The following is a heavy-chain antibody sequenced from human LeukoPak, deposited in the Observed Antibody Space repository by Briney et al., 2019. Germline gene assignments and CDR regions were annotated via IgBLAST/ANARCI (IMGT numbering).Heavy chain of an antibody. CDR1: GDSFRGYY. V-gene: IGHV4-34*01. CDR3: ARSYNWKRIGAFDI. Sequence: SETLSLTCGVYGDSFRGYYGSWVRQPPGKGLEWVGEINRSGSTNYNPSLKSRVTISVDTSKNQLSLKLSSVAAAADTAVYYCARSYNWKRIGAFDIWGQGTMVTVSS. D-gene: IGHD1-20*01. CDR2: INRSGST. J-gene: IGHJ3*02.